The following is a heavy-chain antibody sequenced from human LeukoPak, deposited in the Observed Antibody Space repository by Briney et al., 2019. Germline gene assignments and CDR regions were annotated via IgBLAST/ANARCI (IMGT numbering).Heavy chain of an antibody. J-gene: IGHJ4*02. CDR2: ISDSGDAT. V-gene: IGHV3-23*01. CDR3: AKEGAAVAGAEDY. D-gene: IGHD6-19*01. Sequence: GGSLRLSCATSGFTFTNFAMSWVRQAPGKGLEWVSGISDSGDATQYANSVKGRFTISRDNSKNTLYLQMNSLRAEDTAVYYCAKEGAAVAGAEDYWGQGTLVTVSS. CDR1: GFTFTNFA.